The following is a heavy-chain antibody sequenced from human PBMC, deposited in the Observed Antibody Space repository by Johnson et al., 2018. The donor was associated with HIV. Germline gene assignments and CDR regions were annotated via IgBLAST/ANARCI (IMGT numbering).Heavy chain of an antibody. J-gene: IGHJ3*02. D-gene: IGHD3-22*01. CDR2: ISYDGSNK. Sequence: QVQLVESGGGVVQPGGSLRLSCVASGFTFSRYGMQWVRQAPGKGLEWVTIISYDGSNKFYADSVKGRFTISRDNSKNTLYLQMNSLRVEDTAVYYCARVGYYGDAFDIWGQGTVVTVSS. V-gene: IGHV3-30*03. CDR3: ARVGYYGDAFDI. CDR1: GFTFSRYG.